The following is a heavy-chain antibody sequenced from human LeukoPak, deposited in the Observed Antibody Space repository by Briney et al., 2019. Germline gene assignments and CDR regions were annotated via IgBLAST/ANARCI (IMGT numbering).Heavy chain of an antibody. CDR3: AKDRQSGSPRFSHYFDH. V-gene: IGHV3-23*01. CDR1: GFTFSSYA. CDR2: SDTGSGT. D-gene: IGHD1-26*01. Sequence: GGSLRLSCAASGFTFSSYAMNWVRQAPGKGLEWVSGSDTGSGTHYADSVKGRFTTSRDNSKNRLYLQMNSLRAEDTAVYYCAKDRQSGSPRFSHYFDHWGQGTLVTVSS. J-gene: IGHJ4*02.